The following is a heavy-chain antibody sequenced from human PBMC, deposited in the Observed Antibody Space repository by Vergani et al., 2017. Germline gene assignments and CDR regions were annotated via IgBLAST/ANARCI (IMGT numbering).Heavy chain of an antibody. CDR1: GYTFTSYA. D-gene: IGHD3-10*01. CDR2: SNAGNGNT. V-gene: IGHV1-3*02. CDR3: ASTGSRFGEGSPFYLDP. J-gene: IGHJ5*02. Sequence: QVQLVQSGAEVKKPGASVKVSCKASGYTFTSYAMHWVRQAPGQRLEWMGWSNAGNGNTKYSQEFQGRVTITRDTSASTAYMELSSLRSEDTAVYYCASTGSRFGEGSPFYLDPWGQGTLVTVSS.